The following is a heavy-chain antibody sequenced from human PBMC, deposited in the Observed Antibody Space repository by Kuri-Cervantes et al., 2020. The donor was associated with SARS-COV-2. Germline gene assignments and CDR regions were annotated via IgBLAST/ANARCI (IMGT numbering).Heavy chain of an antibody. D-gene: IGHD3-22*01. Sequence: GGSLRLSCAASGFTFSSYWMSWVHQAPGKGLEWVANIKQDGSEKYYVDSVKGRFTISRDNAKNSLYLQMNSLRAEDTALYYCARDRVAMIALFDYWGQGTLVTVSS. J-gene: IGHJ4*02. CDR1: GFTFSSYW. V-gene: IGHV3-7*03. CDR2: IKQDGSEK. CDR3: ARDRVAMIALFDY.